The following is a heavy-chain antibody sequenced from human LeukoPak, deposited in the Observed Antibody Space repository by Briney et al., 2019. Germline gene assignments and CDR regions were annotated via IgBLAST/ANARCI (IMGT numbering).Heavy chain of an antibody. J-gene: IGHJ4*02. CDR3: ARDGTVTTGIFDY. CDR1: GFTFCSYS. Sequence: KSGGSLRLSCAASGFTFCSYSMIWVRQAPGKALEWVSSISSSSSYIYYAGPVKGRFTISRDNAKNSLYLQMNRLRAEDAAVYYCARDGTVTTGIFDYWGQGTLVTVPS. V-gene: IGHV3-21*01. CDR2: ISSSSSYI. D-gene: IGHD4-17*01.